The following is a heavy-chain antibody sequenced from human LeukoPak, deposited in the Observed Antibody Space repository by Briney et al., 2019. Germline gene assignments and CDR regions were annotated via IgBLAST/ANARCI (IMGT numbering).Heavy chain of an antibody. D-gene: IGHD2-2*01. V-gene: IGHV1-18*01. CDR3: ARDSLGYCSSTSCPQYYYGMDV. Sequence: ASVKVSCKASGYTFTSYGISWVRQAPGQGLEWMGWISAYNGNTNYVQKLQGRVTMTTDTSTSTAYMELRSLRSDDTAVYYCARDSLGYCSSTSCPQYYYGMDVWGQGTTVTVSS. CDR2: ISAYNGNT. CDR1: GYTFTSYG. J-gene: IGHJ6*02.